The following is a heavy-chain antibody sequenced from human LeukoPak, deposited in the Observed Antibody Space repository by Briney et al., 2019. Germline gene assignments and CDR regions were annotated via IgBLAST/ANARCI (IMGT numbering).Heavy chain of an antibody. CDR3: ARTVSSAGWSDDAFDI. V-gene: IGHV3-20*04. CDR2: INWDGGST. Sequence: GGSLRLSCAFSGFTFDVYDMSWARQAPGKGLEWVSGINWDGGSTGYADSVKGRFTISRDNAKNFLYLQMNSLRAEDTALYYCARTVSSAGWSDDAFDIWGQGTMVTVSS. CDR1: GFTFDVYD. J-gene: IGHJ3*02. D-gene: IGHD6-19*01.